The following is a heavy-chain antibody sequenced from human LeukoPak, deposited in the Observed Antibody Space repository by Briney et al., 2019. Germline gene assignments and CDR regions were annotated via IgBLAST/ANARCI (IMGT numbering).Heavy chain of an antibody. D-gene: IGHD3-22*01. Sequence: PGGSLRLSCTGSGFTFGDYAMSWFRQAPGKGLECVAFISYDGSNQYYADSVKGRFTISRDNSKNTQYLQMNSLRAEDTAVYYCAKDLSIYYDSRGFDPWGQGTLVTVSS. CDR2: ISYDGSNQ. V-gene: IGHV3-30-3*02. CDR1: GFTFGDYA. J-gene: IGHJ5*02. CDR3: AKDLSIYYDSRGFDP.